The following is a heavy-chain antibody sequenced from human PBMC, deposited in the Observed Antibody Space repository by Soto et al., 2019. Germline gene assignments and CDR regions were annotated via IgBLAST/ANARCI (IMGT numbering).Heavy chain of an antibody. V-gene: IGHV3-66*01. CDR1: GLTVSDNY. CDR2: LYRGGDT. J-gene: IGHJ4*02. Sequence: EVQLEESGGGLVQPGGSLRLSCAASGLTVSDNYIRWVRHAPGKGLEWVSLLYRGGDTYYADSVKGRFTISSDSSKNTVDLQMNSLRDEDSAVYFCASCHWNGPNDYWGQGTLVTVS. CDR3: ASCHWNGPNDY. D-gene: IGHD1-1*01.